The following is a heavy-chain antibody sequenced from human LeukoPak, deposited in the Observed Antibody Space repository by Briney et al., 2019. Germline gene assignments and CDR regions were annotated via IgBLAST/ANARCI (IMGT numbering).Heavy chain of an antibody. CDR2: ISITSTYV. CDR1: GFIFSNYN. D-gene: IGHD2-2*01. CDR3: ARVPHYCSSTSCHFDY. J-gene: IGHJ4*02. V-gene: IGHV3-21*01. Sequence: GGSLRLSCGAPGFIFSNYNMNWVRQAPGKGLEWVSSISITSTYVYYADSVKGRFTISRDNAKNSLYLQMNSLKAEDTAVYYCARVPHYCSSTSCHFDYWGQGTLVTVSS.